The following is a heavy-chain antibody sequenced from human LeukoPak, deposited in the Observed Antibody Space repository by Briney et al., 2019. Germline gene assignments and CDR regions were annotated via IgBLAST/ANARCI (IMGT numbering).Heavy chain of an antibody. V-gene: IGHV4-59*01. CDR3: ARDPRYCSGGSCYHSFDY. CDR1: SDAITSY. J-gene: IGHJ4*02. Sequence: PSETLSLTCIIPSDAITSYWSWIRQPPGKGLEWIGYIYYSGSTNYNPSLKSRVTISVDTSKNQFSLKLSSVTAADTAVYYCARDPRYCSGGSCYHSFDYWGQGTLVTVSS. D-gene: IGHD2-15*01. CDR2: IYYSGST.